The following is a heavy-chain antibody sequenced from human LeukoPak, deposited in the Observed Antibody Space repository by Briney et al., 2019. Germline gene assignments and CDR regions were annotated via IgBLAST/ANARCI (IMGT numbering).Heavy chain of an antibody. CDR1: GFTFSNYW. J-gene: IGHJ5*01. Sequence: GRSLRLSCTASGFTFSNYWMSWVRQAPNKGLECVANIKYDGSEKYYVDSVKGRLTISRDNAKNSLYLQMNSLRAEDAAVYYCAREPVRKRWFDSWGQGTLVTVSS. CDR3: AREPVRKRWFDS. D-gene: IGHD3-10*01. CDR2: IKYDGSEK. V-gene: IGHV3-7*03.